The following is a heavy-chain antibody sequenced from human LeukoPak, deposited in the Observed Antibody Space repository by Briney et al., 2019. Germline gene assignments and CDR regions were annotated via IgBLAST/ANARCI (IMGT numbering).Heavy chain of an antibody. CDR3: AKLASGYPYLLYFDY. CDR2: ISGGGDST. Sequence: TGGSLRLSCVGSGFTFDSYAMNWVRQAPGKGLEWVSVISGGGDSTYSPDSMKGRFTISRDNSKNTVYLEMNSLRAEDTAVYYCAKLASGYPYLLYFDYWGQGTLVTVSS. CDR1: GFTFDSYA. J-gene: IGHJ4*02. V-gene: IGHV3-23*01. D-gene: IGHD3-22*01.